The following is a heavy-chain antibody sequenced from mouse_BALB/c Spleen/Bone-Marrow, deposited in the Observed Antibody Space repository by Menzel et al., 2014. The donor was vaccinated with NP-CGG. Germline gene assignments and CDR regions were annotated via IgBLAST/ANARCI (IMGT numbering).Heavy chain of an antibody. CDR3: ARIYYYGRDY. J-gene: IGHJ2*01. Sequence: VQGVESGAELAKPGASVKMSCEASGYTFTNYWMHWVKQRPGQGLEWIGYINPSTGYTEYNQKFKDKATLTADKSSSTAYMQLSSLTSEDSAVYYCARIYYYGRDYWGQGTTPTVSS. CDR1: GYTFTNYW. CDR2: INPSTGYT. V-gene: IGHV1-7*01. D-gene: IGHD1-1*01.